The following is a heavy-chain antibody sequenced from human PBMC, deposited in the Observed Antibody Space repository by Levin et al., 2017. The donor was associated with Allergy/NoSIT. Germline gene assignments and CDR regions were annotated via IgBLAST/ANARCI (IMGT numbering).Heavy chain of an antibody. CDR3: ARDWTTVGSYYYYYMDV. Sequence: GGSLRLSCAASGFTFSSYSMNWVRQAPGKGLEWVSSISSSSSYIYYADSVKGRFTISRDNAKNSLYLQMNSLRAEDTAVYYCARDWTTVGSYYYYYMDVWGKGTTVTVSS. V-gene: IGHV3-21*01. CDR1: GFTFSSYS. D-gene: IGHD4-23*01. J-gene: IGHJ6*03. CDR2: ISSSSSYI.